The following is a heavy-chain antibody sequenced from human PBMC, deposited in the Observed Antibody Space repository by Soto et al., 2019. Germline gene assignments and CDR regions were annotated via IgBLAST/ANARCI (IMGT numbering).Heavy chain of an antibody. J-gene: IGHJ6*02. CDR3: ARRGYSNYGPGVDV. V-gene: IGHV3-74*01. CDR1: GFTFSVYW. Sequence: EVQLVESGGGLVQPGGSLRLSCAASGFTFSVYWMHWVRQAPGKGLVWVSRIDSDGSTTSYADSVKGRFTISRDNAKSTLDLQMNSLRAEDTAVYYCARRGYSNYGPGVDVGGQGTRVTVTS. D-gene: IGHD4-4*01. CDR2: IDSDGSTT.